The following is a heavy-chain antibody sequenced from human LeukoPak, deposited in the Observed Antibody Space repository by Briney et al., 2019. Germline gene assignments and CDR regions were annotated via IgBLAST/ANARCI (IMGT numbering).Heavy chain of an antibody. D-gene: IGHD1-26*01. J-gene: IGHJ4*02. CDR3: ARARVGGTNYFDS. CDR2: INYDGSEK. CDR1: RFTFSSYW. V-gene: IGHV3-7*04. Sequence: GGSLRLSCAASRFTFSSYWMSWVRQAPGKGLEWVANINYDGSEKYYIDSVKGRFTISRDNAKNSLYLQMNSLRAEDTAVYYCARARVGGTNYFDSWGQGTVVTVSP.